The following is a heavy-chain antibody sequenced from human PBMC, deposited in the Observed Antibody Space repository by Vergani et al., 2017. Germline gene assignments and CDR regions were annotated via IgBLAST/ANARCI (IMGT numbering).Heavy chain of an antibody. D-gene: IGHD3-22*01. CDR3: ARKHISNYYDSSGYYYMGYYYGMDV. CDR1: GFTFSSGW. Sequence: EVQPVESGGGLVKPGGSLRLSCTTSGFTFSSGWMSWVRQAPGKGLEWVARIRPKTDGETTDYAAPVKGRFTISRDDSKNTLYLQMNSLKTEDTAVYYCARKHISNYYDSSGYYYMGYYYGMDVWGQGTTVTVSS. CDR2: IRPKTDGETT. V-gene: IGHV3-15*01. J-gene: IGHJ6*02.